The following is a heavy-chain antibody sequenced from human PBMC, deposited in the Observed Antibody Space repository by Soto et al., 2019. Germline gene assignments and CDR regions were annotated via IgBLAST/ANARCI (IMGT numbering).Heavy chain of an antibody. CDR3: AKYTYYYDSSGYYYFDY. Sequence: SVKVSCKASGGTFSSYAISWVRQDPGQGLEWMGGIIPIFGTANYAQKFQGRVTITADKSTSTAYMELSSLRSEDTAVYYCAKYTYYYDSSGYYYFDYWGQGTLVTVSS. D-gene: IGHD3-22*01. CDR2: IIPIFGTA. V-gene: IGHV1-69*06. J-gene: IGHJ4*02. CDR1: GGTFSSYA.